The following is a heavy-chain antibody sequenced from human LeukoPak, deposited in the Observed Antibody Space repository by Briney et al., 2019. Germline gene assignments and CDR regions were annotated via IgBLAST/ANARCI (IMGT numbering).Heavy chain of an antibody. CDR2: INPSGGST. J-gene: IGHJ4*02. CDR3: ATDQYYYDSSGYYANGRYFDY. V-gene: IGHV1-46*01. D-gene: IGHD3-22*01. Sequence: ASVKVSCKASGYTFTSYYMHWVRQAPGQGLEWMGIINPSGGSTSYARKFQGRVTMTRDMSTSTVYMELSSLRSEDTAVYYCATDQYYYDSSGYYANGRYFDYWGQGTLVTVSS. CDR1: GYTFTSYY.